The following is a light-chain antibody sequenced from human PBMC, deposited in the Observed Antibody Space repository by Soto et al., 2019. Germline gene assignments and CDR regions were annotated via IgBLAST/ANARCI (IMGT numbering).Light chain of an antibody. J-gene: IGKJ1*01. V-gene: IGKV3-20*01. CDR1: QSVSSTY. CDR3: QQYGSSPRT. Sequence: ETVLTQSPGTLSLSPGERATLSCRASQSVSSTYLAWYQQKPGQAPRLLIYGASSRATGIPARFSGSGSGTDFTLTISRLEPEDFAVCYCQQYGSSPRTFGQGTKVDIK. CDR2: GAS.